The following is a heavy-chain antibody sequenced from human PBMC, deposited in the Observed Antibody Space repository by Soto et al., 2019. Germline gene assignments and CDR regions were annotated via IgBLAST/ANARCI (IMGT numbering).Heavy chain of an antibody. CDR2: INPSSGGA. J-gene: IGHJ4*02. CDR1: RYTFTSFH. V-gene: IGHV1-46*01. Sequence: ASVKVSCKASRYTFTSFHLHWVRQAPGQGLERMGVINPSSGGATYEQNFQGRVTMTRDTSTSTVYMVLSSLRSEDTAVYYCARIVGPGLTYFDFWGQGAPVTVSS. D-gene: IGHD3-22*01. CDR3: ARIVGPGLTYFDF.